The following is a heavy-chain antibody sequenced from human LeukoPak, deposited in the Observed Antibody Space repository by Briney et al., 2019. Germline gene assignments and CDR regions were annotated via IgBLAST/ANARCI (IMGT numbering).Heavy chain of an antibody. CDR2: INPNSGGT. V-gene: IGHV1-2*02. J-gene: IGHJ4*02. Sequence: ASVKVSCKASGYTFTGYYMHWVRQAPGQGLEWMGWINPNSGGTNYAQKFQGRVTMTRDTSISTAYMELRSLRSDDTAVYYCARDEYSSSSRQRNVFDYWGQGTLVTVSS. D-gene: IGHD6-6*01. CDR1: GYTFTGYY. CDR3: ARDEYSSSSRQRNVFDY.